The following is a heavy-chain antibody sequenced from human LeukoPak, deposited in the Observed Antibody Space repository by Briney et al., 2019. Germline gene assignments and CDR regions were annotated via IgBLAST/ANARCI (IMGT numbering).Heavy chain of an antibody. J-gene: IGHJ4*02. Sequence: PGGSLRLSCAASGFTFSSYSMNWVRQAPGKGLEWVSSISSSSSYIYYADSVKGRFTISRDNAKNSLYLHMNSLRAEDTAIYYCARTLWGLTLLSSDYWGQGTLVTVSS. D-gene: IGHD3-16*01. CDR3: ARTLWGLTLLSSDY. V-gene: IGHV3-21*04. CDR1: GFTFSSYS. CDR2: ISSSSSYI.